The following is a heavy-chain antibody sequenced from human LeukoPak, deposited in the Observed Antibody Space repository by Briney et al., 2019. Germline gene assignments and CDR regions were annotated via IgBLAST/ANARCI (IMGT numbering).Heavy chain of an antibody. Sequence: SVKVSCKASGYTFTSYAISWVRQAPGQGLEWMGRIIPILGIANYAQKFQGRVTITADKSTSTAYMELSSLRSEDTAVYYCARPRYSSGWYFDYWGQGTLVTVSS. CDR1: GYTFTSYA. V-gene: IGHV1-69*04. J-gene: IGHJ4*02. CDR3: ARPRYSSGWYFDY. CDR2: IIPILGIA. D-gene: IGHD6-19*01.